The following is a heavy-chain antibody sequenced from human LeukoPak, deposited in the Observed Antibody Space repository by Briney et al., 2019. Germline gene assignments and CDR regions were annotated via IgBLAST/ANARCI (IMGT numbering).Heavy chain of an antibody. Sequence: ASVKVPCKASGGTFSSYAISWVRQAPGQGLEWMGRIIPILGIANYAQKFQGRVTITADKSTSTAYMELSSLRSEDTAVYYCAVATINYYYGMDVWGQGTTVTVSS. D-gene: IGHD5-24*01. CDR1: GGTFSSYA. CDR3: AVATINYYYGMDV. CDR2: IIPILGIA. J-gene: IGHJ6*02. V-gene: IGHV1-69*04.